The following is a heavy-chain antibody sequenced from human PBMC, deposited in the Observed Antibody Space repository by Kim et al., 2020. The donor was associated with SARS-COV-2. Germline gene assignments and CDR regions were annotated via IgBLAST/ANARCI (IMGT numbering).Heavy chain of an antibody. D-gene: IGHD1-26*01. J-gene: IGHJ5*02. CDR3: ARDTLSGSRFDP. V-gene: IGHV4-4*02. Sequence: NTNPSHKSRVTISVDKAKNQFSLKLSSVTAADTAVYYCARDTLSGSRFDPWGQGTLVTVSS.